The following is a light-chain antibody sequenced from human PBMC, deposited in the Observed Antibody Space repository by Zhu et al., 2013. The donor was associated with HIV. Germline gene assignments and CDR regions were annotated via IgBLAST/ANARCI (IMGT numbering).Light chain of an antibody. CDR3: QHHTYWPPMYT. Sequence: EIVLTQSPGTLSLSPGERATLSCRASQSVSSSYLAWYQQKPGQAPRLIVYGASIRAPGVPARFSGSGSGTEFTLTIDSLQSEDFGLYYCQHHTYWPPMYTFGQGTQLQI. CDR1: QSVSSSY. CDR2: GAS. V-gene: IGKV3-20*01. J-gene: IGKJ2*01.